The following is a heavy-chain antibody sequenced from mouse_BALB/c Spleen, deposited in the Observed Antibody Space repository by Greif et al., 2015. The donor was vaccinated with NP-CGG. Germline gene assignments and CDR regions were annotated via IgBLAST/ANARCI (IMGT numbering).Heavy chain of an antibody. D-gene: IGHD2-4*01. V-gene: IGHV3-8*02. Sequence: EVQLQQSGPSLVKPSQTLSLTCSVTGDSLTSGYWNWIRKFPGNKLEYMGYISYSGSTYYNPSLKSRISITRDTSKNQYYLQLNSVTTEDTATYYYARYLYDYLFDYWGQGTTLTVSS. CDR3: ARYLYDYLFDY. CDR2: ISYSGST. CDR1: GDSLTSGY. J-gene: IGHJ2*01.